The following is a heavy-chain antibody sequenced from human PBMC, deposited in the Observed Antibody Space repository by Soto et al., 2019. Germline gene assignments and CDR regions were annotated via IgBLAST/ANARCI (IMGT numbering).Heavy chain of an antibody. D-gene: IGHD3-10*01. CDR2: IYYSGST. CDR1: AGSISSGDCY. V-gene: IGHV4-30-4*01. Sequence: SETLSLTCSVSAGSISSGDCYWSWIRQPPGKGLEWIGYIYYSGSTYYNPSLESRVTISVDTSKNQFSLKMRSVSAADTAVYYCAGSYGYYFDSWGQGTLVTVSS. J-gene: IGHJ4*02. CDR3: AGSYGYYFDS.